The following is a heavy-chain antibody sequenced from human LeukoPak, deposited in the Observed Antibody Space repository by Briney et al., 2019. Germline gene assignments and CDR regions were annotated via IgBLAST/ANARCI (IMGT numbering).Heavy chain of an antibody. J-gene: IGHJ4*02. V-gene: IGHV1-2*02. CDR3: ASIKYSSSRHGGY. CDR1: GYTFTGYY. CDR2: INPNSGGT. Sequence: ASVKVSCKASGYTFTGYYMHWVRQAPGQGLEWMGWINPNSGGTNYAQKFQGRVTMTRDTSISTAYMELSRLRSDDTAVYYCASIKYSSSRHGGYWGQGTLVTVSS. D-gene: IGHD6-6*01.